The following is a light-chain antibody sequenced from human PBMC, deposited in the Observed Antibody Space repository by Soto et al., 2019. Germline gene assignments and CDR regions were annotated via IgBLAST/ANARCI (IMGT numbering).Light chain of an antibody. CDR2: DDS. CDR1: KIGDKS. CDR3: QVWDSRGEHQV. V-gene: IGLV3-21*02. J-gene: IGLJ1*01. Sequence: SYVLTQPPSLSVAPGQTARITCGGNKIGDKSVHWYQQKPGQAPVLVVYDDSDRPSGIPERFSGSNSGNTATLTISGVEGGDEADYYCQVWDSRGEHQVFGTGTKVTVL.